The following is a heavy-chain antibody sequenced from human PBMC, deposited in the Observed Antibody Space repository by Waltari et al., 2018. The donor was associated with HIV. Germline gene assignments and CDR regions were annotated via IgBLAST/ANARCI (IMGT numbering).Heavy chain of an antibody. CDR3: SRQTKRGRHDY. J-gene: IGHJ4*02. Sequence: QVQLVESGGGLVRPGGSLRLSCEASGVTFREYYMSWIRQAPGEGLEWIAYVGLGGSSADYADSVWGCVTILRGDATNSVFLQMHSLRAEGTAVYYCSRQTKRGRHDYWGQGTLVTVSS. D-gene: IGHD2-8*01. CDR2: VGLGGSSA. CDR1: GVTFREYY. V-gene: IGHV3-11*01.